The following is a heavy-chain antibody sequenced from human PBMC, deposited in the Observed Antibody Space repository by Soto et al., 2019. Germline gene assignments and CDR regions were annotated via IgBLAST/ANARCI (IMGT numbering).Heavy chain of an antibody. CDR1: GFTFRDYY. CDR2: ISSSGSTI. D-gene: IGHD3-3*01. Sequence: QVQLVESGGGLVKPGGSLRLSCAASGFTFRDYYMSWIRQAPGKGLEWVSYISSSGSTIYYADSVKGRFTISRDNAKNSLYLQMNSLRAEDTAVYYCARDKAIFWSGYPIDNWFDPWGQGTLVTVSS. V-gene: IGHV3-11*01. CDR3: ARDKAIFWSGYPIDNWFDP. J-gene: IGHJ5*02.